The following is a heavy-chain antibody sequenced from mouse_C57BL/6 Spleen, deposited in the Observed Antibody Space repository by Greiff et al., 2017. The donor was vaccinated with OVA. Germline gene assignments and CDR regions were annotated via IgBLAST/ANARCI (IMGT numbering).Heavy chain of an antibody. CDR2: ISYSGST. D-gene: IGHD2-1*01. V-gene: IGHV3-8*01. J-gene: IGHJ4*01. CDR1: GYSITSDY. CDR3: ARYGNEYYYAMDY. Sequence: EVKVVESGPGLAKPSQTLSLTCSVTGYSITSDYWNWIRKFPGNKLEYMGYISYSGSTYYNPSLKSRISITRDTSKNQYYLQLDSVTTEDTATYYCARYGNEYYYAMDYWGQGTSVTVSS.